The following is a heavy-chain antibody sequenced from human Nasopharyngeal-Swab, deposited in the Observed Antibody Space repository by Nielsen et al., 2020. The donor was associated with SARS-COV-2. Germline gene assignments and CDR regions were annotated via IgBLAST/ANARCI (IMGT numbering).Heavy chain of an antibody. V-gene: IGHV3-9*01. Sequence: GGSLRLSCAASGFTFDDYAMHWVRQAPGKGLEWVSGISWNSGSIGYADSVKGRFTISRDNAKNPLYLQMNSLRAEDTALYYCAKATTVGYYYYYGMDVWGQGTTVTVSS. CDR1: GFTFDDYA. CDR2: ISWNSGSI. J-gene: IGHJ6*02. CDR3: AKATTVGYYYYYGMDV. D-gene: IGHD4-11*01.